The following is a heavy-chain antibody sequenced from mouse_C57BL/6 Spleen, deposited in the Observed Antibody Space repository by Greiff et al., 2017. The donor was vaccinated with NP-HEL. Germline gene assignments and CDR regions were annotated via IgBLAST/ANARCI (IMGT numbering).Heavy chain of an antibody. J-gene: IGHJ4*01. V-gene: IGHV1-82*01. D-gene: IGHD1-1*01. Sequence: QVQLQQSGPELVKPGASVKISCKASGYAFSSSWMNWVKQRPGKGLEWIGRIYPGDGDTTYNGKFKGKATLTADNSSSTAYMQLSSLTSEDSAVYFCAREGGSRVYYYAMDYWGQGTSVTVSS. CDR3: AREGGSRVYYYAMDY. CDR1: GYAFSSSW. CDR2: IYPGDGDT.